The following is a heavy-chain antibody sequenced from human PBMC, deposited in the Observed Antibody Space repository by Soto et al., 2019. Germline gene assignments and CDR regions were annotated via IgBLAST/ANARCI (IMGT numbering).Heavy chain of an antibody. D-gene: IGHD6-13*01. CDR3: AGTSWFSSEFYFDS. CDR1: GFIFDDHG. V-gene: IGHV3-20*04. CDR2: INWNGATT. Sequence: EVQLVESGGRVVRPGGSLRLSCETSGFIFDDHGMSWVRQVPGKGLEWVSAINWNGATTGYVDSVKGRFTISRDNAKNSLYLQMNSLRVEDTALYYCAGTSWFSSEFYFDSWGQGTLVTVSS. J-gene: IGHJ4*02.